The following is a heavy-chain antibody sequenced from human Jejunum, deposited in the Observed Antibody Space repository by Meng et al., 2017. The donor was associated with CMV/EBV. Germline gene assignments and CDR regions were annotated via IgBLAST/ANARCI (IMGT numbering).Heavy chain of an antibody. CDR3: ARDIRHGGSDI. CDR1: GFRLVGS. Sequence: SVASGFRLVGSMSWIRQAPVKGLEWVAYISGSGTTIYYADSVKGRFTVSRDNAKSSLYLQMNSLRAEDTAVYYCARDIRHGGSDIWGQGAMVTVSS. CDR2: ISGSGTTI. D-gene: IGHD3-10*01. V-gene: IGHV3-11*01. J-gene: IGHJ3*02.